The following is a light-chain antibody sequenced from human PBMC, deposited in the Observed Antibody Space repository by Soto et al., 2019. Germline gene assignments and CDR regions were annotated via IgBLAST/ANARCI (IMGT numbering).Light chain of an antibody. V-gene: IGLV2-14*01. CDR3: SSYTSGNTLGVV. Sequence: QSALTQPASVSGSPGQSITISCTGTSNDVGGYNQVSWYQQHPGKAPKLMIYEVSNRPSGVSHRFSGSKSGQTASLTISGLQAEDEADYYCSSYTSGNTLGVVSGGGTKLTVL. J-gene: IGLJ2*01. CDR2: EVS. CDR1: SNDVGGYNQ.